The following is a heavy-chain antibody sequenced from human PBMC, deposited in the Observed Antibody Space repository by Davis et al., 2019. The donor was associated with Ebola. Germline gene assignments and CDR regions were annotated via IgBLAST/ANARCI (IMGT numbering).Heavy chain of an antibody. D-gene: IGHD2-15*01. Sequence: GESLKISCAASGFTFSSYWMSWVRQAPGKGLEWVSVIYSGGSTYYADSVKGRFTISRDNSKNTLYLQMNSLRAEDTAVYYCARDQVFRYCSGGSCWYYYYGMDVWGQGTTVTVSS. CDR2: IYSGGST. CDR1: GFTFSSYW. J-gene: IGHJ6*02. CDR3: ARDQVFRYCSGGSCWYYYYGMDV. V-gene: IGHV3-53*01.